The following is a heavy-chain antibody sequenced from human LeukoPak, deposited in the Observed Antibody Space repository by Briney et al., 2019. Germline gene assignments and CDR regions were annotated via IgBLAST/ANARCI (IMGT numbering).Heavy chain of an antibody. Sequence: SETLSLTCTFSGGSISSYYWSWIRQPPGKGLEWIGYIYYSGSTNYNPSLKSRVTISVDTSNNQFSLKLSSVTAADTAVYYCASAVAGTFFDYWGQGTLVTVSS. V-gene: IGHV4-59*01. J-gene: IGHJ4*02. CDR1: GGSISSYY. D-gene: IGHD6-19*01. CDR3: ASAVAGTFFDY. CDR2: IYYSGST.